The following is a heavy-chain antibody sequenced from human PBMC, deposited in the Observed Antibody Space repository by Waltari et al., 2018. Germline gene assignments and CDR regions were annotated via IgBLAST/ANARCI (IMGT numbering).Heavy chain of an antibody. J-gene: IGHJ6*01. CDR1: GFIFNDYA. Sequence: EVQLLESGGGLIQPGGSLRISCEVSGFIFNDYAMTWVRQAPGKGLEGVSSISAGGDTTYYADSVKGRFTISRDDSRKTLYLQMNSLRADDTALYYCAKTRDSGYHYGMDVWGQGTTVTVSS. CDR3: AKTRDSGYHYGMDV. D-gene: IGHD3-22*01. V-gene: IGHV3-23*01. CDR2: ISAGGDTT.